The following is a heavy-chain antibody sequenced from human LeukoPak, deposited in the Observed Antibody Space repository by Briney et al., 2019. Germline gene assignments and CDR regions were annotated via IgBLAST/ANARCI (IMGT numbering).Heavy chain of an antibody. CDR3: ARDSYDILTGYQDWFDP. Sequence: ASVKVSCNASGYTFTSYGISWVRQAPGQGLGGRGWISAYNGNTNYEQKLQGRVTMTTDTSTSTAYMELRSLRSDDTAVYYCARDSYDILTGYQDWFDPWGQGTLVTVSS. V-gene: IGHV1-18*04. CDR2: ISAYNGNT. J-gene: IGHJ5*02. D-gene: IGHD3-9*01. CDR1: GYTFTSYG.